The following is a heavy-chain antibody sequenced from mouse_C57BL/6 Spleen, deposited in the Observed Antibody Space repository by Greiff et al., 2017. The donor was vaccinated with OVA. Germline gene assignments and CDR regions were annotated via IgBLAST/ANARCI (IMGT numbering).Heavy chain of an antibody. CDR2: IDPENGDT. D-gene: IGHD1-1*01. J-gene: IGHJ3*01. Sequence: VQLQQSGAELVRPGASVKLSCTASGFNIKDDYMHWVKQRPEQGLEWIGWIDPENGDTEYASKFQGKATITADTSSNTAYLQLSSLTSEYTAVDYCTTPITTVSPFAYWGQGTLVTVSA. CDR1: GFNIKDDY. V-gene: IGHV14-4*01. CDR3: TTPITTVSPFAY.